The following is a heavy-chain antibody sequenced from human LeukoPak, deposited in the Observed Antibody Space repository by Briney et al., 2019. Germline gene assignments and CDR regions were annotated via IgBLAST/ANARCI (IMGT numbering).Heavy chain of an antibody. CDR2: IYPGDSDT. D-gene: IGHD2-2*01. V-gene: IGHV5-51*01. Sequence: GESLKISCKGSGYSFTSYWIGWVRQMPGKGLEWMGIIYPGDSDTRYSPSFQGQVTISADKSISTAYLQWSSLKASDTAMYYCARHLRYCSSTSCYQLDYWGQGTLVTVSS. CDR3: ARHLRYCSSTSCYQLDY. J-gene: IGHJ4*02. CDR1: GYSFTSYW.